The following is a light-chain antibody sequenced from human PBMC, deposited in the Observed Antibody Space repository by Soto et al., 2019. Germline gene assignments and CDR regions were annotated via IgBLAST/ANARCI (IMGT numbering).Light chain of an antibody. CDR2: DAS. Sequence: EVVLTQSPGTLSLSPGERATLSCRASQSVDSSYLAWYQQKPGQAPRLLIYDASSRATGIPDRFSGSGSGTDFTLTISRLEPEDFAVYYCQQYGISPPYTFGQGTKLEIK. CDR3: QQYGISPPYT. J-gene: IGKJ2*01. CDR1: QSVDSSY. V-gene: IGKV3-20*01.